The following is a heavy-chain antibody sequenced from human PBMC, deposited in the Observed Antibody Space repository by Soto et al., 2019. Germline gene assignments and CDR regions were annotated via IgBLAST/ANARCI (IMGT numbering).Heavy chain of an antibody. CDR3: ARDDEYSGNGMDV. CDR1: GFTFSNYG. Sequence: QVQLVESGGGVVQPGRSLTLSCAASGFTFSNYGMHWVRQAPGKGLEWVAVILNDGSNRYHADSVKDRFTISRDNSKNTLYLQMYSLRAEDTAVYYCARDDEYSGNGMDVWGQGTTVTVS. D-gene: IGHD3-10*01. J-gene: IGHJ6*02. V-gene: IGHV3-33*01. CDR2: ILNDGSNR.